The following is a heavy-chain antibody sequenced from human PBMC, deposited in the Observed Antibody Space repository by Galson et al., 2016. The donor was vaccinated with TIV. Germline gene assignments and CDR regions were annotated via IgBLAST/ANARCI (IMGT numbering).Heavy chain of an antibody. CDR1: GLIFSNAW. J-gene: IGHJ5*01. CDR3: AKENDFDS. CDR2: ISSDGSRK. D-gene: IGHD3-16*01. Sequence: SLRLSCAASGLIFSNAWMTWVRQAPGKGLQWVAFISSDGSRKYVADSVKGRFTISRDNSENTLYLQMNNLRPDDTAAYFCAKENDFDSWGQGTLVTFSS. V-gene: IGHV3-30*18.